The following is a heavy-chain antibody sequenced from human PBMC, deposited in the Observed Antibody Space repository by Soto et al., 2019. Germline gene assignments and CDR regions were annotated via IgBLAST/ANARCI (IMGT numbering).Heavy chain of an antibody. CDR1: GFTFSSYA. J-gene: IGHJ6*02. D-gene: IGHD3-9*01. V-gene: IGHV3-23*01. CDR3: AKLFPGFDWFILNLYYYYYGMDV. Sequence: PGGSLRLSCAASGFTFSSYAMSWVRQAPGKGLEWVSAISGSGGSTYYADSVKGRFTISRDNSKNTLYLQMNSLRAEDTAVYYCAKLFPGFDWFILNLYYYYYGMDVWGQGTTVTVSS. CDR2: ISGSGGST.